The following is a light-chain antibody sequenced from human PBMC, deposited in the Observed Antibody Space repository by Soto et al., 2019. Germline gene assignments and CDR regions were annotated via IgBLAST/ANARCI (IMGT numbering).Light chain of an antibody. CDR1: QSVGSD. CDR2: DVS. J-gene: IGKJ4*01. CDR3: QQYNSWPLT. V-gene: IGKV3-15*01. Sequence: EIVMTQSPATLSVSPGERATLSCRASQSVGSDLAWYQQKPGRTPSLLIYDVSTRATGIPARFSGSGSGTEITLTISRLQSEDFAVYYCQQYNSWPLTFGGGTKVEIK.